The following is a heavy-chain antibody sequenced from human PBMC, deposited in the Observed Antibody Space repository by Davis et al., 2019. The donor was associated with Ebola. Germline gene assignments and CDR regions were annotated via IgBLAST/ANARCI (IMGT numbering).Heavy chain of an antibody. CDR3: ARESAATGYYYGMDV. CDR1: GGTFSSYA. D-gene: IGHD3-10*01. Sequence: ASVKVSCKASGGTFSSYAISWVRQAPGQGLEWMGWINPNSGGTNYAQKFQGWVTMTRDTSISTAYMELSRLRSDDTAVYYCARESAATGYYYGMDVWGQGTTVTVSS. CDR2: INPNSGGT. V-gene: IGHV1-2*04. J-gene: IGHJ6*02.